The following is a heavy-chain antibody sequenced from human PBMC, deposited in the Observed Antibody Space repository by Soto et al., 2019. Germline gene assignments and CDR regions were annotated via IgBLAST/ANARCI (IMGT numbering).Heavy chain of an antibody. CDR2: IYYSGST. CDR1: GGSISSGGYY. CDR3: ALRLGDPGRLYFDY. J-gene: IGHJ4*02. V-gene: IGHV4-31*03. D-gene: IGHD3-16*01. Sequence: QVQLQESGPGLVKPSQTLSLTCTVSGGSISSGGYYWSWIRQHPGKGLEWIGYIYYSGSTYYNPSLNTRVTISGDTSKNQFSLKLSSVTAADTAVYYCALRLGDPGRLYFDYWGQGNLVTVSS.